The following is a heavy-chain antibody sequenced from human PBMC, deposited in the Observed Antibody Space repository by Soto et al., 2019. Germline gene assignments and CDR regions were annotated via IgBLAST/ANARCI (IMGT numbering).Heavy chain of an antibody. V-gene: IGHV3-21*01. J-gene: IGHJ5*02. CDR3: TRDQGGSYDSWFDP. CDR2: ISSGGSYI. CDR1: FTFSMYS. Sequence: EVQVVESGGGLVQPGGSLRLSCSFTFSMYSMNWVRQAPGKGLEWVASISSGGSYIKYADSVKGRFTISRDNAKNSVSLQMNSLRVDDTAGDFCTRDQGGSYDSWFDPWGQGTLVTVSS. D-gene: IGHD1-26*01.